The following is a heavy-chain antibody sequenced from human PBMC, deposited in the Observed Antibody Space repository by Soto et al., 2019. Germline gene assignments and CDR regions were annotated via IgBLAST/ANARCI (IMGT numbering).Heavy chain of an antibody. CDR2: IIPIFGTA. CDR3: ASESSGRSYYYGMDV. CDR1: GGTFSSYA. Sequence: SVKVSCKASGGTFSSYAISWVRQAPGQGLEWMGGIIPIFGTANYAQKFQGRVTITTDESTSTAYMELSSLRSEDTAAYYCASESSGRSYYYGMDVWGQGTTVTVSS. V-gene: IGHV1-69*05. D-gene: IGHD3-10*01. J-gene: IGHJ6*02.